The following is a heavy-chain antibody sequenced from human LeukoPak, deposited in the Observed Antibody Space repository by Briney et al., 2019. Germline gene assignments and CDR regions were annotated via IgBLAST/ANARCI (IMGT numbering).Heavy chain of an antibody. Sequence: SETLSLTCTVSDGSVSSDSYYWSWLRQPPGKGLEWIGHIYYSGSTNYKPSLKSRVTISVDTSKNQFSLKVSSVTAADTAVYYCARMVTSTYYFDYWGQGTLVTVSS. V-gene: IGHV4-61*01. J-gene: IGHJ4*02. CDR1: DGSVSSDSYY. D-gene: IGHD4-23*01. CDR3: ARMVTSTYYFDY. CDR2: IYYSGST.